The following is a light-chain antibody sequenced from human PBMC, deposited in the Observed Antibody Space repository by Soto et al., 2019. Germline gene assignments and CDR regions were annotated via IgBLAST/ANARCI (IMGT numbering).Light chain of an antibody. J-gene: IGKJ1*01. CDR3: QQYHNWPRT. CDR2: GAS. V-gene: IGKV3-15*01. Sequence: DIVMTPSPASLSVSPGARATLSCRASQSMGSNLAWYQQTPGQAPRLLIYGASTRATGIPARFSGSGSGTEFTLTITSLQSEDFAVYYCQQYHNWPRTFGQGTKVDI. CDR1: QSMGSN.